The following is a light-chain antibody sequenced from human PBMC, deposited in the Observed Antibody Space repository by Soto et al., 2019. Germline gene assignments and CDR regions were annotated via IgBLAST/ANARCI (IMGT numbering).Light chain of an antibody. J-gene: IGKJ3*01. CDR3: QQGVT. Sequence: DIQMTQSPSTLSAFVGDRVTITCRASQTFSGWLAWYQQNPGKAPKLLIYDGSSLESGVPSRFSGSGSGTEFTLTISSPQPDDFATYYCQQGVTFGPGTKVDLK. V-gene: IGKV1-5*01. CDR2: DGS. CDR1: QTFSGW.